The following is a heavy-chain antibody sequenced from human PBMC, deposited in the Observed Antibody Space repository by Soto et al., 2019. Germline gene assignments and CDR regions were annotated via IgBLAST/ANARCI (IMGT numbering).Heavy chain of an antibody. CDR3: ARGRRGYSYGRTWYYFDY. Sequence: SETLSLTCAVSGGSISSNSYYWGWIRQPPGKGLEWIGSMDHSGITYNNPSLESRVSISVDVSRNQFSLKLSSVTAADTAVYYCARGRRGYSYGRTWYYFDYWGQGTLVTVSS. J-gene: IGHJ4*02. CDR2: MDHSGIT. V-gene: IGHV4-39*01. D-gene: IGHD5-18*01. CDR1: GGSISSNSYY.